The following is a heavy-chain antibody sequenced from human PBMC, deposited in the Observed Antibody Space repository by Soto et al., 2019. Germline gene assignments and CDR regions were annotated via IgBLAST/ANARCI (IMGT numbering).Heavy chain of an antibody. V-gene: IGHV3-7*01. CDR3: ARGPF. Sequence: EVQMVASGGGVVQPGGSLRLSCAASGFTFSDQWMSWVRQAPGKGLEWVANINPDGSAKSHVDSMEGRFTISRDNAKNSLYLQMNTLRVEDTAVYYCARGPFWGQGTLVTVSS. CDR1: GFTFSDQW. D-gene: IGHD3-3*02. J-gene: IGHJ4*02. CDR2: INPDGSAK.